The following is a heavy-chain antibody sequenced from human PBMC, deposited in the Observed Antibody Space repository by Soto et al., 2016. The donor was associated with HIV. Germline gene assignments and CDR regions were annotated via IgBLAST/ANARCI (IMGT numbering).Heavy chain of an antibody. CDR1: GFMFSSYG. J-gene: IGHJ4*02. V-gene: IGHV3-33*01. CDR3: VRESIISGRYDYFDWSRY. D-gene: IGHD3-9*01. Sequence: VQLVESGGGVVQPGRSLRLSCAASGFMFSSYGMHWVRQAPGKGLEWVAVIWFDGNHKYYADSVKGRFTISRDNSKNTLYLQMNSLRVDDTALYYCVRESIISGRYDYFDWSRYWGQGTLVTVSS. CDR2: IWFDGNHK.